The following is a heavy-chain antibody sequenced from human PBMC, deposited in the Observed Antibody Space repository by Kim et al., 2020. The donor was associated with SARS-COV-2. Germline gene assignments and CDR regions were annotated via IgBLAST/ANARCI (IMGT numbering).Heavy chain of an antibody. D-gene: IGHD6-19*01. J-gene: IGHJ4*02. Sequence: SETLSLTCTVSGGSISSGGYYWSWIRQHPGKGLEWIGYIYYSGSTYYNPSLKSRVTISVDTSKNQFSLKLSSVTAADTAVYYCARVAGDEALGGDYWGQGTLVTVSS. CDR3: ARVAGDEALGGDY. V-gene: IGHV4-31*03. CDR1: GGSISSGGYY. CDR2: IYYSGST.